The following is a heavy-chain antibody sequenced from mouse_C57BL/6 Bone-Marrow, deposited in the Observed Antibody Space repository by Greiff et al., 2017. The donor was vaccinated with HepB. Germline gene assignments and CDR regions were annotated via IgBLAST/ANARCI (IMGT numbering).Heavy chain of an antibody. J-gene: IGHJ1*03. CDR2: INPNNGGT. Sequence: EVQLQQSGPELVKPGASVKISCKASGYTFTDYYMNWVKQSHGKSLEWIGDINPNNGGTRYNQKFKGKATLTVDKSSSTAYMELRSLTSEDSAVYYCARENPIYYGNWYFDVWGTGTTVTVSS. CDR3: ARENPIYYGNWYFDV. D-gene: IGHD2-1*01. V-gene: IGHV1-26*01. CDR1: GYTFTDYY.